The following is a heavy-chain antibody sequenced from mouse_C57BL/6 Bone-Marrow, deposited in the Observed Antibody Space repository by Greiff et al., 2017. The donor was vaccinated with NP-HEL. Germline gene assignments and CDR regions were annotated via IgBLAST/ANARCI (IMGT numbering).Heavy chain of an antibody. V-gene: IGHV1-59*01. CDR3: ARTAGTGNWYFDV. CDR2: IDPSDSYT. Sequence: QVQLQQPGAELVRPGTSVKLSCKASGYTFTSYWMHWVKQRPGQGLEWIGVIDPSDSYTNYNQKFKGKATLTVDTSSSTAYMQLSSLTSEDSAVYYCARTAGTGNWYFDVWGTGTTVTVSS. J-gene: IGHJ1*03. D-gene: IGHD4-1*01. CDR1: GYTFTSYW.